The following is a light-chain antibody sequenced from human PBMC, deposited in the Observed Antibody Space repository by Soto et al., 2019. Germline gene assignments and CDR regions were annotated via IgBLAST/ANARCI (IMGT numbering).Light chain of an antibody. V-gene: IGKV3-11*01. Sequence: EIVLTQSPATLSLSPGERDTLSCRASQSVASFLAWYQQKPGQAPRLLIYDASNRATGIPARFSGSGSGTDFTLTISSLEPEDFAVYYCQHRGNWPPFTFGPGPKVDIK. CDR3: QHRGNWPPFT. CDR2: DAS. CDR1: QSVASF. J-gene: IGKJ3*01.